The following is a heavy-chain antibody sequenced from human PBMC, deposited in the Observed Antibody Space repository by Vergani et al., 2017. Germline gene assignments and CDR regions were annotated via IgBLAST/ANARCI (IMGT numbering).Heavy chain of an antibody. J-gene: IGHJ6*02. CDR3: ARVYGDYGGDYGMDV. CDR1: GYSISSGYY. CDR2: IYHSGST. Sequence: VQLQESGPGLVKPSETLSLTCAVSGYSISSGYYWGWIRQPPGKGLEWIGSIYHSGSTYYNPSLKSRVTISVETSKNQFSLKLSSVTAADTAVYYCARVYGDYGGDYGMDVWGQGTTVTVSS. V-gene: IGHV4-38-2*01. D-gene: IGHD4-17*01.